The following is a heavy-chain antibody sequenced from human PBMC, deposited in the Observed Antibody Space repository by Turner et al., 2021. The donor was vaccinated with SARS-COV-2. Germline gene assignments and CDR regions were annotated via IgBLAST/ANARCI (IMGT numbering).Heavy chain of an antibody. D-gene: IGHD2-15*01. Sequence: EVQLVESGGGLSQPGGSLRLSCASSGFTVSSNYMSWVRQAPGKGLEWVSVIYSGGSTFYADSVKGRFTISRDNSKNTLYLQMNSRRAEDTAVYYCARDLGGLRFDYWGQGTLVTVSS. V-gene: IGHV3-53*01. CDR1: GFTVSSNY. CDR3: ARDLGGLRFDY. J-gene: IGHJ4*02. CDR2: IYSGGST.